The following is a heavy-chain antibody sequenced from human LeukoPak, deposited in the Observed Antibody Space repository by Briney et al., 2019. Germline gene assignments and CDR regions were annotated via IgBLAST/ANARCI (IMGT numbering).Heavy chain of an antibody. CDR2: IKQDGSEK. J-gene: IGHJ4*02. V-gene: IGHV3-7*01. CDR1: GFTFSSYW. D-gene: IGHD6-19*01. Sequence: PGGSLRLSCAASGFTFSSYWMSWVRQAPGKGLEWVANIKQDGSEKYYVDSVKGRFTISRDNAKNSLYLQMNSLRAEDTAVYYCARGSLRGIAVAGRAAFDYWGQGTLVTVSS. CDR3: ARGSLRGIAVAGRAAFDY.